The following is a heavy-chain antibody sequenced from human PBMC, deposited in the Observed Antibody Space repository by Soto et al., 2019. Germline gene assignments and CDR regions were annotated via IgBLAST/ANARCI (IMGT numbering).Heavy chain of an antibody. CDR3: ASGGLEGWFDP. D-gene: IGHD1-1*01. Sequence: SETLSLTCTVSGGSISSSSYYWGWIRQPPGKGLEWIGSIYYSGSTYYNPSLKSRVTISVDTSKNQFSLKLSSVTAADTAVYYCASGGLEGWFDPWGQGTLVTVSS. CDR2: IYYSGST. CDR1: GGSISSSSYY. V-gene: IGHV4-39*01. J-gene: IGHJ5*02.